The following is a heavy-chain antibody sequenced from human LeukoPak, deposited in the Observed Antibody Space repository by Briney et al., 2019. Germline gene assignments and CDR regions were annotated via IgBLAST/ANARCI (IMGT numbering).Heavy chain of an antibody. Sequence: GASVKVSCKASGYTFTSYGISWVRQAPGQGLEWMGWISAYNGNTNYAQKLQGRVTMTTDTSTSTAYMELRSLRSDDTAVYYCARDGDMVRGVVHAFDIWGQGTMVTVSS. CDR1: GYTFTSYG. J-gene: IGHJ3*02. D-gene: IGHD3-10*01. CDR2: ISAYNGNT. CDR3: ARDGDMVRGVVHAFDI. V-gene: IGHV1-18*01.